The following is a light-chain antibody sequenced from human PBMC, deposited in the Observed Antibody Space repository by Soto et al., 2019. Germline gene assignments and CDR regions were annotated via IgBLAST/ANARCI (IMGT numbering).Light chain of an antibody. V-gene: IGKV3-11*01. CDR3: QQRLNWPPG. J-gene: IGKJ1*01. Sequence: EIVLTQSPCSLSVSLGLRSTLRVRASQSVTNYIAWYQQRPGQAPRLLIYDASNRATGVPARFSGSRSGTDFTLTISDLEPADFGLYYCQQRLNWPPGFGQGTKVDIK. CDR2: DAS. CDR1: QSVTNY.